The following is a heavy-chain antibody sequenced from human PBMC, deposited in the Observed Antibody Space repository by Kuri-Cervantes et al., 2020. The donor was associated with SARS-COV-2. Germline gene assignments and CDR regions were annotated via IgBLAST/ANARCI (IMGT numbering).Heavy chain of an antibody. V-gene: IGHV3-48*01. D-gene: IGHD7-27*01. CDR2: ISSSSSTI. J-gene: IGHJ3*02. CDR3: ARESGVDWGSDAFDI. CDR1: GFIFSGYS. Sequence: GESLKISCAASGFIFSGYSMNWVRQAPGKGLEWVSYISSSSSTIYYADSVKGRFTISRDNAKNSLYLQMNSLRAEDTAVYYCARESGVDWGSDAFDIWGQGTMVTVSS.